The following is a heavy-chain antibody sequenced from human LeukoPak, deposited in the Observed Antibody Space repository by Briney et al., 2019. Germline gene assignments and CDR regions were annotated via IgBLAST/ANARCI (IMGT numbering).Heavy chain of an antibody. V-gene: IGHV1-18*01. CDR1: GYTFTSYG. J-gene: IGHJ4*02. CDR2: ISAYNGNT. D-gene: IGHD6-13*01. Sequence: ASVKVSCKASGYTFTSYGISWVRQAPGQGLEWMGWISAYNGNTNYAQKLQGRVTMTTDTSTSTAYMELRSLRSDDTAVYYCARAPYSSSRGRSWDYWGQGTPVTVSS. CDR3: ARAPYSSSRGRSWDY.